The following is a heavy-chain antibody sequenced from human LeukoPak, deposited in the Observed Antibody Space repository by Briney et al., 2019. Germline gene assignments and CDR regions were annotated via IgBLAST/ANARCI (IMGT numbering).Heavy chain of an antibody. J-gene: IGHJ4*02. CDR2: ISSSGGTI. Sequence: GGSLRLSCAASGFTFSSYEMNWVRQAPGKGLEWVSYISSSGGTIYYADSVKGRFTISRDNSKNTLYLQMNSLRPEDTAVYYCAKDWTSFVVVPAAVDYWGQGTLVTVSS. V-gene: IGHV3-48*03. D-gene: IGHD2-2*01. CDR1: GFTFSSYE. CDR3: AKDWTSFVVVPAAVDY.